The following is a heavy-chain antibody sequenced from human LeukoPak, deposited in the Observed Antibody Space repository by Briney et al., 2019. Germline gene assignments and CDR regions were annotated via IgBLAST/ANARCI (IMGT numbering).Heavy chain of an antibody. V-gene: IGHV1-69*05. CDR1: GGTFSSYA. J-gene: IGHJ5*02. D-gene: IGHD3-22*01. CDR3: ARDVGNYYDSSGYP. Sequence: GASVKVSCKASGGTFSSYAISWVRQAPGQGLEWMGGIIPIFGTVNYAQKFQGRVTITTDESTSTAYMELSSLRSEDTAVYYCARDVGNYYDSSGYPWGQGTLVTVSS. CDR2: IIPIFGTV.